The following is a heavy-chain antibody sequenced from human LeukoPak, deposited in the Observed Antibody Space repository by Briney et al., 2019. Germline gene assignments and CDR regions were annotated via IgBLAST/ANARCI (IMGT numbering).Heavy chain of an antibody. J-gene: IGHJ5*02. V-gene: IGHV3-30*03. CDR2: ISYDGSNK. CDR3: ARDASSGWYGNWFDP. CDR1: GFTFSSYG. Sequence: GRSLRLSCAASGFTFSSYGMHWVRQAPGKGLEWVAVISYDGSNKYYADSVKGRFTISRDNSKSTLYLQMNSLRAEDTAVYYCARDASSGWYGNWFDPWGQGTLVTVSS. D-gene: IGHD6-19*01.